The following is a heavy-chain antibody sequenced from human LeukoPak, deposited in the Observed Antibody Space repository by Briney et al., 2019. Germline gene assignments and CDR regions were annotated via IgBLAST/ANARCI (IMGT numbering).Heavy chain of an antibody. Sequence: GASVKVSCKASGYTFTGYYMHWVRQAPGQGLEWMGWINPNSGGTNYAQKFQGRVTMTRDTSISTAYMELSRLRSDDTALYYCAKVKSPYYYGSGSYWGPFDYWGQGTLVTVSS. V-gene: IGHV1-2*02. CDR3: AKVKSPYYYGSGSYWGPFDY. CDR1: GYTFTGYY. D-gene: IGHD3-10*01. CDR2: INPNSGGT. J-gene: IGHJ4*02.